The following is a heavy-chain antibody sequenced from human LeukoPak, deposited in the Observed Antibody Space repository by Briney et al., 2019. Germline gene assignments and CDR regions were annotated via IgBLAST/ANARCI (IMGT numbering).Heavy chain of an antibody. V-gene: IGHV4-59*01. CDR1: GGSISSYY. CDR2: IYYSGST. Sequence: PSETLSLTCTVSGGSISSYYWSWIRQPPGKGLEWIGYIYYSGSTNYNPSLKSRVTISVDTSKNQFSLKLSSVTAADTAVYYCARSDYGSGSYFDYWGQGTLVTVSS. D-gene: IGHD3-10*01. J-gene: IGHJ4*02. CDR3: ARSDYGSGSYFDY.